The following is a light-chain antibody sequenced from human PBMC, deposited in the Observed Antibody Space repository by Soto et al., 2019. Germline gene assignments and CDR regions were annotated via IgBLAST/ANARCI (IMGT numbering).Light chain of an antibody. CDR1: QGISNY. CDR2: AAS. Sequence: DIQMTQSPSSLSASVGDRITITCRASQGISNYLAWYQDKSGQVPKLLIYAASTLQSGVPSRFSGSGSGTDFSLNISSPQPEDVATYFCQKYKSVPLTFGGGTKVMIK. J-gene: IGKJ4*01. V-gene: IGKV1-27*01. CDR3: QKYKSVPLT.